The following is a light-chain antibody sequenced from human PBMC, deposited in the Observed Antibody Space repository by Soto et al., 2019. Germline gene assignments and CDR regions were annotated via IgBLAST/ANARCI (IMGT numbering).Light chain of an antibody. Sequence: IVLTQSPGTLSLSPGERATLSCRASQSVSSSYLAWYQQKPGQAPRLLISGASSRATGIPDRFSGSGSGTDFTLTISRLEPEDYAVYYCHQYGSSPRTFGQGTKLEIK. CDR2: GAS. CDR1: QSVSSSY. V-gene: IGKV3-20*01. J-gene: IGKJ2*01. CDR3: HQYGSSPRT.